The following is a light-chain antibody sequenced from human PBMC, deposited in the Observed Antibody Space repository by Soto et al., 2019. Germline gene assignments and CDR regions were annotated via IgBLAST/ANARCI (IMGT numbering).Light chain of an antibody. V-gene: IGLV2-8*01. CDR2: EVS. CDR3: SSYAGSNNVI. J-gene: IGLJ2*01. CDR1: SSDVGGYNS. Sequence: QSALTQPPSASGSPGQSVTISCTGTSSDVGGYNSVSWFQQHPGKAPKLMIYEVSKRPSGVPDRFSGSKSGNTASLTVSGLQAEDEADYYCSSYAGSNNVIFGGGTKPPS.